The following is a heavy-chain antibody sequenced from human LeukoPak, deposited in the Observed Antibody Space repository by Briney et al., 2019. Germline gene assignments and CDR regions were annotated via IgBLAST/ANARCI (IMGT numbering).Heavy chain of an antibody. CDR2: ISSDGGST. V-gene: IGHV3-64D*09. CDR3: VRRTGGRDY. J-gene: IGHJ4*02. Sequence: GGSLRLSCSASGFIFSSYTMHWVRQAPGKGLEYVSGISSDGGSTNYADSVKGRFTISRDNSKNTLYLQMSGLRAEDTAVYYCVRRTGGRDYWGQGTLVTVSS. D-gene: IGHD7-27*01. CDR1: GFIFSSYT.